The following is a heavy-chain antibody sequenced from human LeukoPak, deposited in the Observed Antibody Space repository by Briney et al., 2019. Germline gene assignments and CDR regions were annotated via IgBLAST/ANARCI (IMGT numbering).Heavy chain of an antibody. J-gene: IGHJ4*02. CDR2: IRYDGSNK. CDR1: GFTFSSYG. CDR3: AKDGFSSSWSHFDY. Sequence: GGSLRLSCAASGFTFSSYGMHWVRQAPGKGLEWVAFIRYDGSNKYYADSVKGRFTISRDNSKNTLYLQMNSLRAEDTAVYYCAKDGFSSSWSHFDYWGQGTLVTVSS. D-gene: IGHD6-13*01. V-gene: IGHV3-30*02.